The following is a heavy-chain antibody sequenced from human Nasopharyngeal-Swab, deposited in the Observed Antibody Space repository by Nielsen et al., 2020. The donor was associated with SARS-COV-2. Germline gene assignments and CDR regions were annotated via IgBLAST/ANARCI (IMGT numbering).Heavy chain of an antibody. CDR3: ARTYSSSYYYYGMDV. CDR1: GGSFSGYY. CDR2: INHSGGT. D-gene: IGHD6-13*01. J-gene: IGHJ6*02. Sequence: SEPLSLTCAVYGGSFSGYYWSWIRQPPGKGLEWIGEINHSGGTNYNPSLKSRVTISVDTSKNQFSLKLSSVTAADTAVYYCARTYSSSYYYYGMDVWGQGTTVTVSS. V-gene: IGHV4-34*01.